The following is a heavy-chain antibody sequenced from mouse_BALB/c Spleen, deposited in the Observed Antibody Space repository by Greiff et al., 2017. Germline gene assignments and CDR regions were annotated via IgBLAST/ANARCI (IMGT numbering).Heavy chain of an antibody. D-gene: IGHD2-3*01. Sequence: DVMLVESGGGLVKPGGSLKLSCAASGFTFSSYTMSWVRQTPEKRLEWVATISSGGGNTYYPDSVKGRFTISRDNAKNNLYLQMSSLRSEDTALYYCAREGYDGYYDAMDYWGQGTSVTVSS. V-gene: IGHV5-9*03. CDR3: AREGYDGYYDAMDY. CDR2: ISSGGGNT. J-gene: IGHJ4*01. CDR1: GFTFSSYT.